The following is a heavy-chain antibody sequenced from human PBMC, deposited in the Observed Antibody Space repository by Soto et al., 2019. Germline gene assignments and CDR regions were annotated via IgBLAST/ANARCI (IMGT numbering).Heavy chain of an antibody. CDR2: IYYSGST. CDR3: TRSTTVTTHY. D-gene: IGHD4-17*01. V-gene: IGHV4-31*03. J-gene: IGHJ4*02. CDR1: GCSISSGGYY. Sequence: QVQLQESGPGLVKPSQTLSLTCTVSGCSISSGGYYWSWIRQHPGKGLEWIWYIYYSGSTYYNPSLKSRVTISVDTSKNQFSLKLSSVTAADTAVYYCTRSTTVTTHYWGQGTLVTVSS.